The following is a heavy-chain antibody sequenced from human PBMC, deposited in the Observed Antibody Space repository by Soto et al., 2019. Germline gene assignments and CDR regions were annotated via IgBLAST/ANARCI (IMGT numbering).Heavy chain of an antibody. D-gene: IGHD2-15*01. Sequence: EVQLVESGGGLVQPGGSLRLSCAASGFTFSDHYMDWVRQRPGQGLGWFGRIRKKDNSYTTECAASVKGRFTISREDSKNSLYLQMNSLITEDTAVYYCTRVGCSGGSCYSLDSWGQGTLVTVSS. CDR1: GFTFSDHY. CDR3: TRVGCSGGSCYSLDS. V-gene: IGHV3-72*01. CDR2: IRKKDNSYTT. J-gene: IGHJ4*02.